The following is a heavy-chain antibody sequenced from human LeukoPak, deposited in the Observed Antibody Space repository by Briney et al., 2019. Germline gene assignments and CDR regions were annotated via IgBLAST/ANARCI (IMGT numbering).Heavy chain of an antibody. CDR3: ARADFRSGYYSFYHMDV. Sequence: SRTLSLTCTVSGGSISSGSYYWSWIRQPAGKGLEWIGRIYTSGSTNYNPSLKSRVTISVGTSKNQFSLKPTSVTAADTAVYFCARADFRSGYYSFYHMDVWDTGTTVTVSS. CDR1: GGSISSGSYY. V-gene: IGHV4-61*02. D-gene: IGHD3-3*01. J-gene: IGHJ6*03. CDR2: IYTSGST.